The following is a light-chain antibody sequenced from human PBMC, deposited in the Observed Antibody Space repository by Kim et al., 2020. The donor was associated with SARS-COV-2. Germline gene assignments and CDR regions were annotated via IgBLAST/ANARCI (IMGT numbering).Light chain of an antibody. V-gene: IGKV3-11*01. Sequence: APGERATLSCSASRSVSSYLAWYQQKPGQAPRLLIYDASNRATGIPARFSGSGSGTDFTLTISSLEPEDFAVYYCQQRSNWPPLTFGGGTKVDIK. CDR2: DAS. J-gene: IGKJ4*01. CDR3: QQRSNWPPLT. CDR1: RSVSSY.